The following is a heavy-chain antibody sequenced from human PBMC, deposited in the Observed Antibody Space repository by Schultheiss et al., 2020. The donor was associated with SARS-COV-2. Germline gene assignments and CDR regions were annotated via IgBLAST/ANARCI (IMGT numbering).Heavy chain of an antibody. CDR3: ARNLAYNAFDI. CDR1: GFTFSSYS. CDR2: IKSKTDGGTT. Sequence: GGSLRLSCAASGFTFSSYSMNWVRQAPGKGLEWVGRIKSKTDGGTTDYAAPVKGRFTISRDDSKNTLYLQMNSLRAEDTAVYFCARNLAYNAFDIWGQGTMVTVSS. D-gene: IGHD1-14*01. J-gene: IGHJ3*02. V-gene: IGHV3-15*01.